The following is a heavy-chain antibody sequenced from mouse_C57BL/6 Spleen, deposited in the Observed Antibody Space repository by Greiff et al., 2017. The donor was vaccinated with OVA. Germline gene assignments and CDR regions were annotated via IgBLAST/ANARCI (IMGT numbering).Heavy chain of an antibody. CDR2: ISGGGGNT. CDR1: GFTFSSYT. D-gene: IGHD2-4*01. CDR3: ARQGYDYDGGSMDY. J-gene: IGHJ4*01. V-gene: IGHV5-9*01. Sequence: EVKLVESGGGLVKPGGSLKLSCAASGFTFSSYTMSWVRQTPEKRLEWVATISGGGGNTYYPDSVKGRFTISRDNAKNTLYLQMSSLRSEDTALYYCARQGYDYDGGSMDYWGQGTSVTVSS.